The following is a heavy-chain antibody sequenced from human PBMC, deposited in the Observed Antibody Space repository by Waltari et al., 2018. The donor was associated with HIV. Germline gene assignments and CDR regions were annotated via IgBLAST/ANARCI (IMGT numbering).Heavy chain of an antibody. CDR3: AKLASGWYGY. CDR2: ISGGGDST. D-gene: IGHD6-19*01. Sequence: EVPLLESGGGLVRPGGSLRLSCAASGFTFTTYAMTGVRQAPGKGLEWVSAISGGGDSTYYADSVKGRFTISRDNSKNTLYLQMNSLRAEDTAVYFCAKLASGWYGYWGQGTLVTVSS. V-gene: IGHV3-23*01. CDR1: GFTFTTYA. J-gene: IGHJ4*02.